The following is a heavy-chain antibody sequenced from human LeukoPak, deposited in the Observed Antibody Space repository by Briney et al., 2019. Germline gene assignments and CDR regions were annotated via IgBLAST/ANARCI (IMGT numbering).Heavy chain of an antibody. J-gene: IGHJ6*04. V-gene: IGHV3-33*01. Sequence: PGGSLRLSCAASGFTFSSYGMHWVRQAPGKGLEWVAAIWYDGSNKYYADSVKGRFTISRDNSKNTLYLQMNSLRAEDTAVYYCARDVTGYYYYGMDVWGKGTTVTVSS. CDR1: GFTFSSYG. CDR3: ARDVTGYYYYGMDV. CDR2: IWYDGSNK.